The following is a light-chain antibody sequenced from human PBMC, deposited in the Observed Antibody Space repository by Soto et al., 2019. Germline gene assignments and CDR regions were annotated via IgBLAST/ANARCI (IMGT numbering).Light chain of an antibody. CDR1: QTVRNNY. CDR3: QQYANSPPMT. J-gene: IGKJ5*01. V-gene: IGKV3-20*01. Sequence: EFVLTQSRGNLSLSPEERATLSCRASQTVRNNYLAWYQQKPGQAPRLLIYDASSRATGIPDRFSGSGSGTDFTLTISRLEPEDFAVYYCQQYANSPPMTFGQGTRLEIK. CDR2: DAS.